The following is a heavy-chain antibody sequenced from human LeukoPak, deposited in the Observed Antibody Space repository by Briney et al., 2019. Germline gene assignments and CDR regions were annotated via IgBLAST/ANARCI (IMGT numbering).Heavy chain of an antibody. V-gene: IGHV3-23*01. CDR1: GFTFNSYA. CDR3: GKTTVGYSSGRYPGWPVDY. D-gene: IGHD2-15*01. Sequence: GGSLRLSCVASGFTFNSYAMYWVRQAPGKGLEWISGIFGSGGSAHCADSVKGRFTISRDNSKNTVYLQLDSLRVEDTAVYYCGKTTVGYSSGRYPGWPVDYWGQGALVTVSS. CDR2: IFGSGGSA. J-gene: IGHJ4*02.